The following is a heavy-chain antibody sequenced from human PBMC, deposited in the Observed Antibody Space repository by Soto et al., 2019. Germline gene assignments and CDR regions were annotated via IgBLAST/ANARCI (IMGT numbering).Heavy chain of an antibody. J-gene: IGHJ6*02. CDR2: LYYDGST. V-gene: IGHV4-31*03. Sequence: QVQLQESGPGLVKPSQTLSLACTVSGGSINIGGYFWSWVRQFPGKGLEWIGHLYYDGSTYYNPSLKCRVSISRDTSKNQFSLRLTSVTASDTAVYYCATEEYFGSEINFSVYAMDVWGQGTTVTVSS. D-gene: IGHD3-16*01. CDR3: ATEEYFGSEINFSVYAMDV. CDR1: GGSINIGGYF.